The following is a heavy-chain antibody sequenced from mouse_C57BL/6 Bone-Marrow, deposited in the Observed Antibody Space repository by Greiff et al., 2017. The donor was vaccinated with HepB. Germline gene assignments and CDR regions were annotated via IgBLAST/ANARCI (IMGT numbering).Heavy chain of an antibody. J-gene: IGHJ3*01. CDR3: ARYYSNSFDY. D-gene: IGHD2-5*01. CDR1: GYSFTGYY. CDR2: INPSTGGT. V-gene: IGHV1-42*01. Sequence: VQLQQSGPELVKPGASVKISCKASGYSFTGYYMNWVKQSPEKSLEWIGEINPSTGGTTYNQKFKAKATLTVDKSSSTAYMQLKSLTSEDSAVYYCARYYSNSFDYWGQGTLVTVSA.